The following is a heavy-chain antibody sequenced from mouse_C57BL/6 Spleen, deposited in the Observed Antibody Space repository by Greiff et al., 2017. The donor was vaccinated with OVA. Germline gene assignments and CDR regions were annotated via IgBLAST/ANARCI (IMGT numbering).Heavy chain of an antibody. D-gene: IGHD3-2*02. CDR2: ISSGSSTI. V-gene: IGHV5-17*01. CDR1: GFTFSDYG. CDR3: ATWPTRSGDEDY. J-gene: IGHJ2*01. Sequence: VQLKESGGGLVKPGGSLKLSCAASGFTFSDYGMHWVRQAPEKGLEWVAYISSGSSTIYYADTVKGRFTISRDNAKNTLFLQMTSLRSRNTAMYYCATWPTRSGDEDYWGKGATLTVSS.